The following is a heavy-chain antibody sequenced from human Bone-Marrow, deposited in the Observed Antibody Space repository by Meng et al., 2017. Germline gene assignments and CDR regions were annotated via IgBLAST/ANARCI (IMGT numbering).Heavy chain of an antibody. CDR1: GFTFSSYA. J-gene: IGHJ4*02. D-gene: IGHD4-23*01. V-gene: IGHV3-23*01. Sequence: GGSLRLSCAASGFTFSSYAMSWVRQAPGKGLEWVSAISGSGGSTYYADSVKGRFTISRDNSKNTLYLQMNSLRIEDTAVYFCARDGQGDYGGNSFFDYWGQGTLVTVSS. CDR3: ARDGQGDYGGNSFFDY. CDR2: ISGSGGST.